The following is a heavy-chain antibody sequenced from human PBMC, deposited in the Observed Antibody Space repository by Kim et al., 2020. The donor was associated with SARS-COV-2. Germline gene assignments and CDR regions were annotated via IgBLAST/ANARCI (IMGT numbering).Heavy chain of an antibody. J-gene: IGHJ4*02. V-gene: IGHV3-23*01. D-gene: IGHD3-3*01. CDR2: ISGSGGST. Sequence: GGSLRLSCAASGFTFSSYAMSWVRQAPGKGLEWVSAISGSGGSTYYADSVKGRFTISRDNSKNTLYLQMNSLRAEDTAVYYCAKVLSSGYDFWSGYGWKDYWGQGTLVTVSS. CDR1: GFTFSSYA. CDR3: AKVLSSGYDFWSGYGWKDY.